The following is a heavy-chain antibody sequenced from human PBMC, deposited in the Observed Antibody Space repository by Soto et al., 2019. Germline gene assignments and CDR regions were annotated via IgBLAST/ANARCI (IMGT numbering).Heavy chain of an antibody. V-gene: IGHV4-39*01. CDR1: GGSISSSSYY. CDR3: VRHWRSSWYSGYYYYGMDV. CDR2: IYYSGST. Sequence: SETLSLTCTVSGGSISSSSYYWGWIRQPPGKGLEWIGSIYYSGSTYYNPSLKSRVTISVDTSKNQFSLKLSSVTAADTAVYYCVRHWRSSWYSGYYYYGMDVWGQGTTVTVSS. J-gene: IGHJ6*02. D-gene: IGHD6-13*01.